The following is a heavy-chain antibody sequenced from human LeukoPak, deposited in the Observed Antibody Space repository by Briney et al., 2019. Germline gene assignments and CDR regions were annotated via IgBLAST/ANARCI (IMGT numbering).Heavy chain of an antibody. D-gene: IGHD4-17*01. CDR3: ARNLITTVTTPDY. Sequence: SETLSLTCTVSGYSISSGHYWGWIRQPPGKGLEWIGSIYDSGSTSYNPSLKSRVTISLDTSKNQFSLKLSSVTAADTAVYYCARNLITTVTTPDYWGQGTLVTVSS. CDR2: IYDSGST. CDR1: GYSISSGHY. J-gene: IGHJ4*02. V-gene: IGHV4-38-2*02.